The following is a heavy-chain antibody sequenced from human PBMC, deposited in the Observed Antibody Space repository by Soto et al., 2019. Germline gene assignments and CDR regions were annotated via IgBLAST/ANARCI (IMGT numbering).Heavy chain of an antibody. CDR3: GRSGRLDYFDY. CDR1: GYTFTGHY. D-gene: IGHD3-3*01. V-gene: IGHV1-2*02. Sequence: RASVKVSCKASGYTFTGHYMHWVRQAPGQGLEWMGWINLNSGGTNYAQKFQGRVTMTRDTSITTAYMEVNRLTSDDTAVYYCGRSGRLDYFDYWGQGTLVTVSS. CDR2: INLNSGGT. J-gene: IGHJ4*02.